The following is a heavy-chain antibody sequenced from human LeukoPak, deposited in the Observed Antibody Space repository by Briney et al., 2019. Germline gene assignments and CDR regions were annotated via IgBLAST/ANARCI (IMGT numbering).Heavy chain of an antibody. Sequence: ASVKVSCKASGGTFSSYAISWVRQAPGQGLEWMGRIIPILGIANYARKFQGRVTITADKSTSTAYMELSSLRSEDTAVYYCARGGAVVAAYDYWGQGTLVTVSS. CDR3: ARGGAVVAAYDY. D-gene: IGHD2-15*01. CDR1: GGTFSSYA. J-gene: IGHJ4*02. V-gene: IGHV1-69*04. CDR2: IIPILGIA.